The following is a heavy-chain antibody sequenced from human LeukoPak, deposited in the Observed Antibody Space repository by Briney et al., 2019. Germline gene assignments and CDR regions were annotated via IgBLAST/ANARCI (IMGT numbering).Heavy chain of an antibody. CDR1: GGSFSGYY. Sequence: SETLSLTCAVYGGSFSGYYWSWIRQPPGKGLEWIGEINHSGSTNYNPSLKSRVTISVDTSKNQCSLKLSSVTAADTAVYYCARASASSYFPFDYWGQGTLVTVSS. CDR3: ARASASSYFPFDY. D-gene: IGHD2-15*01. CDR2: INHSGST. V-gene: IGHV4-34*01. J-gene: IGHJ4*02.